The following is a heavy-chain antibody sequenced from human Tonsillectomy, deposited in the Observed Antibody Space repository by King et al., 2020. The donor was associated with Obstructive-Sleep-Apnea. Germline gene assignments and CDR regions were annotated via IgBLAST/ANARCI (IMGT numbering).Heavy chain of an antibody. J-gene: IGHJ3*02. D-gene: IGHD3-10*01. Sequence: QLVESGGGLVKPGGSLSLSCAASGFTFSSYSMNWVRPAPGKGLEWVSSISSSSSYIYYADSVKGRFTISRDNAKNSLYLQMNSLRAEDTAVYYCAIYGSEDFDIWGQGTMVTVSS. CDR2: ISSSSSYI. CDR3: AIYGSEDFDI. V-gene: IGHV3-21*01. CDR1: GFTFSSYS.